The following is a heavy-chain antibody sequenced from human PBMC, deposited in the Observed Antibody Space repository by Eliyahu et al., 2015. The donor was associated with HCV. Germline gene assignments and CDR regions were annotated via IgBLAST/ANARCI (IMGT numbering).Heavy chain of an antibody. CDR3: ARGPLFLWLGTNNEYGMDV. V-gene: IGHV1-2*02. Sequence: GQGLEWMGWINPNSGGTNFAQKFQGRVTMTRDTSIYTAYMDLTRLTSDDTAIYYCARGPLFLWLGTNNEYGMDVWGQGTTITVSS. J-gene: IGHJ6*02. D-gene: IGHD3-10*01. CDR2: INPNSGGT.